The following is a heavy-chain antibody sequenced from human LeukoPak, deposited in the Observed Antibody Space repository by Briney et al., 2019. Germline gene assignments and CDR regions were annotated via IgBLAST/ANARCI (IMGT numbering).Heavy chain of an antibody. D-gene: IGHD3-22*01. CDR1: GGSISSSSYY. CDR2: IYYSGST. V-gene: IGHV4-39*07. J-gene: IGHJ5*02. Sequence: PSETLSLTCTVSGGSISSSSYYWGWIRQPPGKGLEWIGGIYYSGSTYYNPSLKSRVTISVDTSKNQFSLKLSSVTAADTAVYYCARDAGGSSGTNWFDPWGQGTLVTVSS. CDR3: ARDAGGSSGTNWFDP.